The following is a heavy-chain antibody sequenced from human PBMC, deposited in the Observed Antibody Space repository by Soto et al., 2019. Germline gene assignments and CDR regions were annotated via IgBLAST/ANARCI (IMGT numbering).Heavy chain of an antibody. CDR3: ARVIGDYYYDSSGYYPRLFDP. CDR1: GGSISSYY. CDR2: IYYSGST. J-gene: IGHJ5*02. V-gene: IGHV4-59*01. D-gene: IGHD3-22*01. Sequence: SETLSLTSTVSGGSISSYYWSWIRQPPGKGLEWIGYIYYSGSTNYNPSLKSRVTISVDTSKNQFSLKLSSVTAADTAVCYCARVIGDYYYDSSGYYPRLFDPWGQGTLVTVSS.